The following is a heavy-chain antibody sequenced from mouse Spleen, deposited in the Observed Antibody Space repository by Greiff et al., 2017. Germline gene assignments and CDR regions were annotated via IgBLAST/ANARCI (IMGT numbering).Heavy chain of an antibody. CDR2: INPSSGYT. CDR1: GYTFTSYW. V-gene: IGHV1-7*01. Sequence: QVHVKQSGAELAKPGASVKLSCKASGYTFTSYWMHWVKQRPGQGLEWIGYINPSSGYTKYNQKFKDKATLTADKSSSTAYMQLSSLTYEDSAVYYCARIYYDYGGFAYWGQGTLVTVSA. CDR3: ARIYYDYGGFAY. D-gene: IGHD2-4*01. J-gene: IGHJ3*01.